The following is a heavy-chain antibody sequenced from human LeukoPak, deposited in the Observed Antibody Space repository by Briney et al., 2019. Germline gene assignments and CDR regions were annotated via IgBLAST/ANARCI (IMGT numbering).Heavy chain of an antibody. D-gene: IGHD3-9*01. CDR1: GFTFSSYS. Sequence: PGGSLRLSCAASGFTFSSYSMNWVRQAPGKGLEWVSYISSSSSTIYYADSVKGRFTISRDNAKNSLYLQMNSLRAEDTAVYYCARSDYDILTGYSDHWGQGTLVTVSS. CDR2: ISSSSSTI. CDR3: ARSDYDILTGYSDH. J-gene: IGHJ4*02. V-gene: IGHV3-48*04.